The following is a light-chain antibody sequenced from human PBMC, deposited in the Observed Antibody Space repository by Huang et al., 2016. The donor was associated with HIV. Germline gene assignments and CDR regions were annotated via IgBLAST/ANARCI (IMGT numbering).Light chain of an antibody. Sequence: EIVLTQSPGTLSLSPGERATLSCRASQSGSSSYLAWYQQKPGQAPRLLIYGASSRATGIPDRFSGSGSGTDFTLTISRLEPEDFAVYYCQQYGSSPWTFGQGTKVVIK. CDR3: QQYGSSPWT. CDR2: GAS. CDR1: QSGSSSY. V-gene: IGKV3-20*01. J-gene: IGKJ1*01.